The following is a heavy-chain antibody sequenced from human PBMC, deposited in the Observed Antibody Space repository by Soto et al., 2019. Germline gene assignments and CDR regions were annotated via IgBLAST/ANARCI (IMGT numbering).Heavy chain of an antibody. CDR1: GFTFSDYY. CDR3: AKRAGYSSSWSQNWYFDL. D-gene: IGHD6-13*01. J-gene: IGHJ2*01. CDR2: ISGSGGST. V-gene: IGHV3-23*04. Sequence: VQLVESGGGLVKPGGSLRLSCAASGFTFSDYYMSWIRQAPGKGLEWVSAISGSGGSTYYADSVKGRFTISRDNSKNTLYLQMNSLRAEDTAVYYCAKRAGYSSSWSQNWYFDLWGRGTLVTVSS.